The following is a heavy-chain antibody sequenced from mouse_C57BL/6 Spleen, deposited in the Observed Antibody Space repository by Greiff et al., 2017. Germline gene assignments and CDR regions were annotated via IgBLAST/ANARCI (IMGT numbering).Heavy chain of an antibody. CDR3: SSSNYYFDY. J-gene: IGHJ2*01. D-gene: IGHD2-5*01. Sequence: QVQLQQPGAELVKPGASVKMSCKASGYTFTGYWITWVKQRPGQGLEWIGDIYPGSGSTNYNEKFKGKATLTVDTSSSTAYMQLSSLTSEDSAVYYYSSSNYYFDYWGQGTTLTVSS. V-gene: IGHV1-55*01. CDR1: GYTFTGYW. CDR2: IYPGSGST.